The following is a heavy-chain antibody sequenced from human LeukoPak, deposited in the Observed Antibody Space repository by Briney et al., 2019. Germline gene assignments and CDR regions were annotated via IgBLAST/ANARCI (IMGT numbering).Heavy chain of an antibody. D-gene: IGHD2-15*01. J-gene: IGHJ6*03. Sequence: PGGSLRLSCAASGFTFSSYEMNWVRQAPGKGLEWVSYISSSSSTIYYADSVKGRFTISRDNAKNSLYLQMNSLRAEDTAVYYCARVVAALYYYYMDVWGKGTTVTVSS. CDR1: GFTFSSYE. CDR3: ARVVAALYYYYMDV. CDR2: ISSSSSTI. V-gene: IGHV3-48*01.